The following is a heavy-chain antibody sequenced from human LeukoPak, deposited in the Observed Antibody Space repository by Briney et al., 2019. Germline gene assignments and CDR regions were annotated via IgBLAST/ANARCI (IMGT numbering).Heavy chain of an antibody. D-gene: IGHD2-8*01. V-gene: IGHV3-23*01. CDR2: ISGSGGST. J-gene: IGHJ4*01. CDR1: GFIFSSYA. Sequence: GGSLRLSCAASGFIFSSYAMSWVRQAPGKGLEWVSTISGSGGSTYYADSVKGRFTISRDNSKNTVYLQMNSLRAEDTAVYYCAKDRSLNNGVCHWDFDYWGQGTLVHGPS. CDR3: AKDRSLNNGVCHWDFDY.